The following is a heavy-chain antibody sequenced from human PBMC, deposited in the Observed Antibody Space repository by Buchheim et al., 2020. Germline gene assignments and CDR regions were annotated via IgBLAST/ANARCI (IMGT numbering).Heavy chain of an antibody. CDR1: GFTFSSYS. J-gene: IGHJ4*02. V-gene: IGHV3-48*01. Sequence: EVQLVESGRGLVQPGGSLRLSCAASGFTFSSYSMNWVRQAPGKGLEWVSYISSSSSTIYYADSVKGRFTTSRANAKNSLYLQMNSLRAEDTAVYYCAREGSSSWTTPLWYWGQGTL. D-gene: IGHD6-13*01. CDR2: ISSSSSTI. CDR3: AREGSSSWTTPLWY.